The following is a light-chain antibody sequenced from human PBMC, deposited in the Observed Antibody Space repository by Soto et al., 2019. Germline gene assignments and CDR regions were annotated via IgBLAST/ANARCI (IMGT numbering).Light chain of an antibody. CDR3: SSFAVINSLV. J-gene: IGLJ1*01. V-gene: IGLV2-8*01. Sequence: QSALAQPPSASGSPGPSVTISCTGTSSDIGAYNFVSWYQQHPGKAPKLMIYQVSKRPSGVPDRFSGSKSGDTASLPVSGLQAEDEADYFCSSFAVINSLVFGSGTNVTVL. CDR1: SSDIGAYNF. CDR2: QVS.